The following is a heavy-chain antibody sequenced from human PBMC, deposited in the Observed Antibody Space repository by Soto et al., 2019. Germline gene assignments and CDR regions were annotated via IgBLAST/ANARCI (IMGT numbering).Heavy chain of an antibody. CDR3: ASTIFGVVPTLGGMDV. J-gene: IGHJ6*02. D-gene: IGHD3-3*01. CDR2: ISAYNGNT. V-gene: IGHV1-18*01. Sequence: ASVKVSCKASGYTFTSYGISWVRQAPGRGLEWMGWISAYNGNTNYAQKLQGRVTMTTDTSTSTAYMELRSLRSDDTAVYYCASTIFGVVPTLGGMDVWGQGTTVTAP. CDR1: GYTFTSYG.